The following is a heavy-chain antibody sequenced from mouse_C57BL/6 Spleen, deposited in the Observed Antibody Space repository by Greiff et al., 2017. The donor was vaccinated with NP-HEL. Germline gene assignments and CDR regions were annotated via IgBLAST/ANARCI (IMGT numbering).Heavy chain of an antibody. CDR3: TRDWNYDYDFAY. Sequence: EVQLVESGEGLVKPGGSLKLSCAASGFTFSSYAMSWVRQTPEKRLEWVAYISSGGDYIYYVDTVKGRFTISRDNARNTLYLQMSSLKSEDTAMYYCTRDWNYDYDFAYWGQGTLVTVSA. D-gene: IGHD2-4*01. V-gene: IGHV5-9-1*02. CDR1: GFTFSSYA. CDR2: ISSGGDYI. J-gene: IGHJ3*01.